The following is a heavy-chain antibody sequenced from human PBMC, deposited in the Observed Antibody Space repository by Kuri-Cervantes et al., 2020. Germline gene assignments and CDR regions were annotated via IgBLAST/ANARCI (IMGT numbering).Heavy chain of an antibody. D-gene: IGHD3-10*01. CDR2: ISGSGGST. Sequence: GGSLRLSCAASGFTFSSYAMSWVRQAPGKGLEWVSAISGSGGSTYYADSVKGRFTISRDNAKNSLYLQMNSLRDEDTAVYYCARGDEDLITMVRGVISYWGQGTRVTVSS. CDR1: GFTFSSYA. CDR3: ARGDEDLITMVRGVISY. J-gene: IGHJ4*02. V-gene: IGHV3-23*01.